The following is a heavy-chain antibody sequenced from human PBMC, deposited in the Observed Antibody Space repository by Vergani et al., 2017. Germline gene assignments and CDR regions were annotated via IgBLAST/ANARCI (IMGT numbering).Heavy chain of an antibody. Sequence: QVQLVQSGAEVKKPGASVKVSCKASGYTFTSYAMHWVRQAPGQRLEWMGWINAGNGNTKYSQKFQGRVTITRDTSASTAYMVMSSLRSEDTAVYYCARSDYYDSSGYFDYWGQGSLVTVSS. CDR1: GYTFTSYA. CDR3: ARSDYYDSSGYFDY. D-gene: IGHD3-22*01. V-gene: IGHV1-3*01. CDR2: INAGNGNT. J-gene: IGHJ4*02.